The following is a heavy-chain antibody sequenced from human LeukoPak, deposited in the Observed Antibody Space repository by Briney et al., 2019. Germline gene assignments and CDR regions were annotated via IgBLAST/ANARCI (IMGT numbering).Heavy chain of an antibody. J-gene: IGHJ4*02. CDR1: GFTFSSYG. D-gene: IGHD4-23*01. CDR3: AKDKVYGGNYRYFDY. CDR2: IRYDGSNK. Sequence: GRSLRLSCAASGFTFSSYGMHWVRQAPGKGLEWVAFIRYDGSNKYYTDSVKGRFTISRDSSKNTLYLQMNSLRAEDTAVYYCAKDKVYGGNYRYFDYWGQGTLVTVSS. V-gene: IGHV3-30*02.